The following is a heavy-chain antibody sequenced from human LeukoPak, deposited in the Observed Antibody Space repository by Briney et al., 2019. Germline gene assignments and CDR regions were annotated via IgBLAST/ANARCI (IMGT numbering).Heavy chain of an antibody. CDR3: AKAFYYDSSGYGAPFYYFDY. J-gene: IGHJ4*02. D-gene: IGHD3-22*01. Sequence: GGSLRLSCAASGFTFSNHAMSWVRQAPGSGLEWVSAISGSGGSTYYADSVKGRFTISRDNSKNTLYLQVNSLRAEDTALYYCAKAFYYDSSGYGAPFYYFDYWGQGILVTVSS. CDR1: GFTFSNHA. CDR2: ISGSGGST. V-gene: IGHV3-23*01.